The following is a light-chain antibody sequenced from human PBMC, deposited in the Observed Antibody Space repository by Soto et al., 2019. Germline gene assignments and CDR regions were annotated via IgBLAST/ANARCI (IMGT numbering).Light chain of an antibody. V-gene: IGLV2-14*01. Sequence: QSALTQPASVSGSPGQSITISCTGTSSDVGGYNYVSWYQQHPGIAPKLLIYGVTNRPSGVSTRFSGSKSGNTASLTISGLKNEDAADYHCSSYTSASTLLYLFGTGTKLTVL. CDR1: SSDVGGYNY. CDR3: SSYTSASTLLYL. CDR2: GVT. J-gene: IGLJ1*01.